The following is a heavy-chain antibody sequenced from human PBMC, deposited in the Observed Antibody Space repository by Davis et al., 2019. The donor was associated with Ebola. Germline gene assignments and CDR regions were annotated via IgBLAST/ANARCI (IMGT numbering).Heavy chain of an antibody. CDR2: INHSGST. CDR1: GFTFSSYW. D-gene: IGHD6-19*01. Sequence: MPGGSLRLSCAASGFTFSSYWMHWIRQPPGKGLEWIGEINHSGSTNYNPSLKSRVTISVDTSKNQFSLKLSSVTAADTALYYCARASRYTSGWYFVDYWGQGTLVTVSS. V-gene: IGHV4-34*01. CDR3: ARASRYTSGWYFVDY. J-gene: IGHJ4*02.